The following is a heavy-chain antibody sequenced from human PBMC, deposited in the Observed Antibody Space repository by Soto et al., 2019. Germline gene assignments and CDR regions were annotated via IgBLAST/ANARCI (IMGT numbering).Heavy chain of an antibody. CDR2: ILPLFGTT. Sequence: QVQLVQSGAEVKKPGSSVKVSCKPSGGTFSSYAVNWVRQAPGLGLEWMGQILPLFGTTHYAQTFQGRVTITADRSTSTAYRDPGSLRSERPGLNYCVRGTDNGWIAYWSQGTLATPSS. D-gene: IGHD2-8*02. CDR1: GGTFSSYA. CDR3: VRGTDNGWIAY. J-gene: IGHJ5*01. V-gene: IGHV1-69*06.